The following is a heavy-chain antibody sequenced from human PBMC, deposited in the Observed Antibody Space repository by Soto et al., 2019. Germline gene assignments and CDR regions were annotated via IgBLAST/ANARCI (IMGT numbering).Heavy chain of an antibody. CDR1: VFTFDDYA. CDR3: AKSRSSSSVGYFDY. V-gene: IGHV3-9*01. Sequence: EVQLVESGGGLVQPGRSLRLSCADSVFTFDDYAMHWVRQAPGKGLEWVSGISWNSGSIGYADSVTGRFTISRDNAKNSLYLQMNSLRAEDTALYYCAKSRSSSSVGYFDYWGQGTLVTVSS. J-gene: IGHJ4*02. D-gene: IGHD6-6*01. CDR2: ISWNSGSI.